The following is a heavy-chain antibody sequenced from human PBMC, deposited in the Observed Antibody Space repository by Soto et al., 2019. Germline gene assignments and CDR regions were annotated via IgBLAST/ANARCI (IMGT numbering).Heavy chain of an antibody. Sequence: GGSLRLSCAASGFTFSSYSRNWVRQAPGKGLEWVSSISSSSSYIYYADSVKGRFTISRDNAKNSLYLQMNSLRAEDTAVYYCASVSYYYGMDVWGQGTTVTVSS. CDR3: ASVSYYYGMDV. CDR1: GFTFSSYS. CDR2: ISSSSSYI. J-gene: IGHJ6*02. V-gene: IGHV3-21*01.